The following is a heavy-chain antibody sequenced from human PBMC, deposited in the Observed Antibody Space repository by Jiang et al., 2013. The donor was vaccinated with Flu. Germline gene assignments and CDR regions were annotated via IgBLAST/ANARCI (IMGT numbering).Heavy chain of an antibody. J-gene: IGHJ4*02. CDR2: IIPIFGTA. CDR1: GGTFSSYA. CDR3: ARDGTGYCSGGSCLPFDY. D-gene: IGHD2-15*01. Sequence: SCKASGGTFSSYAISWVRQAPGQGLEWMGGIIPIFGTANYAQKFQGRVTITADKSTSTAYMELSSLRSEDTAVYYCARDGTGYCSGGSCLPFDYWGQGTLVTVSS. V-gene: IGHV1-69*06.